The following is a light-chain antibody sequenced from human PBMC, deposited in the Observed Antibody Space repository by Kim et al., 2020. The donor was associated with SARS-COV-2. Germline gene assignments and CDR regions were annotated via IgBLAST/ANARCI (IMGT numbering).Light chain of an antibody. CDR2: GAS. CDR3: QQDYKVPRT. Sequence: PGERATLSCRASQSVSNTYVSWYQQKPGQAPRVLIYGASTRATGIPARFSGSGSGTDFTLTISSLQPEDFAIYYCQQDYKVPRTFGQGTKLE. J-gene: IGKJ2*01. CDR1: QSVSNTY. V-gene: IGKV3D-7*01.